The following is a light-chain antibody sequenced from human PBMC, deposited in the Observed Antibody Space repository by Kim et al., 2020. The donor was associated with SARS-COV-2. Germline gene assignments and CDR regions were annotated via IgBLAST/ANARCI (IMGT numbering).Light chain of an antibody. CDR3: SSYTSSHTGV. CDR2: DVS. V-gene: IGLV2-14*03. CDR1: SSDIGTYNY. J-gene: IGLJ2*01. Sequence: QSALTQPASVSGSPGQSITISCTGTSSDIGTYNYVSWYQQHPGKVPKLIIFDVSNRPSGVSNRFSGSKSGNMASLTISGLQAEDEADYYCSSYTSSHTGVFGGGTQLTVL.